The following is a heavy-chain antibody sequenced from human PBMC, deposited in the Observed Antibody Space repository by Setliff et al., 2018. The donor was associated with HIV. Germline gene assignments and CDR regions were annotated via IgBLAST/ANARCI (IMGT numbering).Heavy chain of an antibody. CDR2: IHYSRGS. Sequence: SCTVPGGSINRSNYYWGWIRQPPGKGLEWIGNIHYSRGSSYNASLKSRVTISLDTSKNHFSLKLSSVAAADTAVYYCARRYHDASGFYNSWGQGVLVTVSS. J-gene: IGHJ4*02. D-gene: IGHD1-1*01. CDR1: GGSINRSNYY. CDR3: ARRYHDASGFYNS. V-gene: IGHV4-39*02.